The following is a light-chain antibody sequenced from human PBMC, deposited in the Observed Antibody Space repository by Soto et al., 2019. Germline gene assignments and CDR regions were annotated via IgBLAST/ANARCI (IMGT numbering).Light chain of an antibody. CDR3: SSYTSSSTVV. V-gene: IGLV2-14*01. CDR1: NSDVGGYNY. Sequence: QSALTQPASVSGSPGQSITISCTGANSDVGGYNYVSWCQQHPGKAPKLMIYDVSNRPSGVSNRFSGSKSGNTASLTISGLQAEDAADYYCSSYTSSSTVVFGGGTKLTVL. CDR2: DVS. J-gene: IGLJ2*01.